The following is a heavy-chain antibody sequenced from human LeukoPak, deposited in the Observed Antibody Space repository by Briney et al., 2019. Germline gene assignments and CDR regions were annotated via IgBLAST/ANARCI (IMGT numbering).Heavy chain of an antibody. J-gene: IGHJ4*02. CDR2: ISGNGDIT. Sequence: GGSLRLSCAASGFTFSSYAMSWVRQAPEKGLEWVSAISGNGDITYYADAVKGRFSGSRDNSKNTLYLQLNSLRAEDTAVYYCAKDLRGTLSSRGPFEYWGQGTLVTVSS. CDR3: AKDLRGTLSSRGPFEY. D-gene: IGHD1-1*01. CDR1: GFTFSSYA. V-gene: IGHV3-23*01.